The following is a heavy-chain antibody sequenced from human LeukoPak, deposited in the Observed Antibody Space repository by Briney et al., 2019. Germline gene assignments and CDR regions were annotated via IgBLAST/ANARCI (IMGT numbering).Heavy chain of an antibody. Sequence: SVKVSCKASGGTFSSYAISWVRQAPGQGLEWMGGIIPIFGTANYAQKFQGRVTITADESTSTAYMELSSLRSEDTAAYYCARDVGYCSSTSCSGDYWGQGTLVTVSS. CDR1: GGTFSSYA. V-gene: IGHV1-69*01. D-gene: IGHD2-2*01. CDR2: IIPIFGTA. J-gene: IGHJ4*02. CDR3: ARDVGYCSSTSCSGDY.